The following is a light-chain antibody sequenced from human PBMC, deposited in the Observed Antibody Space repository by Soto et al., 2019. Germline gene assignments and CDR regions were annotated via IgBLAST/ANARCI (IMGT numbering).Light chain of an antibody. CDR1: QRMSGW. J-gene: IGKJ1*01. CDR2: DVS. CDR3: QHYDSLSVT. Sequence: QVTLSAPTLSVYVKDTVTITCRASQRMSGWLAWHQQKPGKAPKLLIYDVSALKRGVPPRFSGSGSGTEFTLTISSLQPDDVAPYCCQHYDSLSVTFAQGTKVDI. V-gene: IGKV1-5*01.